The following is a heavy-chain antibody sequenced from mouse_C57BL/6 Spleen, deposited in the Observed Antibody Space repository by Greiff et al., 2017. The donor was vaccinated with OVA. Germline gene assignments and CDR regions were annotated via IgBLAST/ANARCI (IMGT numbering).Heavy chain of an antibody. D-gene: IGHD1-1*01. CDR1: GYTFTSYW. Sequence: VQLQQPGAELVKPGASVKLSCKASGYTFTSYWMHWVKQRPGRGLEWIGRIDPNSGGTKYNEKFKSKATLTADKPSSTAYMQLSSLTSEDSAVYYCARSTVVATDYFDYWGQGTTLTVSS. V-gene: IGHV1-72*01. CDR2: IDPNSGGT. J-gene: IGHJ2*01. CDR3: ARSTVVATDYFDY.